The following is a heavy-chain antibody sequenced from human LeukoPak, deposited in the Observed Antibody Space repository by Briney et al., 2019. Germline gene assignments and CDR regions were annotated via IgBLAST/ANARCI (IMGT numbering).Heavy chain of an antibody. Sequence: GGSMRLSCAGSGFPFSSHGMNWVRQAAGKGLEWVSGISPGGGPTYYADSVKGRFTISRDDSKNTLYLQMRNLRAEDTAVYYCAKDGAWLRFDDWGQGILVTVSS. CDR1: GFPFSSHG. V-gene: IGHV3-23*01. D-gene: IGHD5-12*01. CDR2: ISPGGGPT. CDR3: AKDGAWLRFDD. J-gene: IGHJ4*02.